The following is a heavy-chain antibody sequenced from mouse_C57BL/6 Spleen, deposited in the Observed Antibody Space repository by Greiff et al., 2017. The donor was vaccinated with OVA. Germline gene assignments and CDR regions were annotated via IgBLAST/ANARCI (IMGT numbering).Heavy chain of an antibody. V-gene: IGHV1-22*01. D-gene: IGHD1-1*01. J-gene: IGHJ2*01. CDR1: GYTFTDYN. CDR2: INPNNGGT. Sequence: VQLKESGPELVKPGASVKMSCKASGYTFTDYNMHWVKQSHGKSLEWIGYINPNNGGTSYNQKFKGKATLTVNKSSSTAYMELRSLTSEDSAVYYCARRDYGSSQYYFDYWGQGTTLTVSS. CDR3: ARRDYGSSQYYFDY.